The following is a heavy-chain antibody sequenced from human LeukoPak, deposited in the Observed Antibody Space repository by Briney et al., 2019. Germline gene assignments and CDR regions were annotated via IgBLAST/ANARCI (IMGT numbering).Heavy chain of an antibody. CDR1: GGSISSYY. J-gene: IGHJ6*02. D-gene: IGHD2-8*01. Sequence: SESLSLTCTVSGGSISSYYWSWIRQPPGKGLEWIGYIYYSGSTNYNPSLKSRLTISVVTSTTQSSLQLSSVTAAETAVYYCPRDRCTNGVCPHYYGMDVWGQGTTVTVSS. CDR2: IYYSGST. V-gene: IGHV4-59*01. CDR3: PRDRCTNGVCPHYYGMDV.